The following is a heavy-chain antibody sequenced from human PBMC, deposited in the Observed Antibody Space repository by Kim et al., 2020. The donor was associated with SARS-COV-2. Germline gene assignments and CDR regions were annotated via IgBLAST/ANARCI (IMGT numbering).Heavy chain of an antibody. D-gene: IGHD1-20*01. CDR2: INTGNGIT. J-gene: IGHJ5*02. V-gene: IGHV1-3*04. Sequence: ASVKVSCKASGYTFTDYGLHWVRQAPGQRLEWMGWINTGNGITKFAPKFQGRVTIARDTSASTAYMELSSLRSEDTAVYYCAGDTWKEYNWFDPWGQGTRVTVSS. CDR3: AGDTWKEYNWFDP. CDR1: GYTFTDYG.